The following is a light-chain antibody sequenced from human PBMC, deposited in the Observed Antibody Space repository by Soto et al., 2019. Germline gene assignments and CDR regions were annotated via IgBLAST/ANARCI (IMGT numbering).Light chain of an antibody. V-gene: IGKV3-20*01. Sequence: EIVLTQSPGTLSLSPGERAALSCRASQSLSTNSLAWYQQKPGHGPRLLIYGASRRATGIPDRFSASESGTDFTLTISSLEPEDFAVYFCQQYDSTPWTFGQGTRVE. J-gene: IGKJ1*01. CDR3: QQYDSTPWT. CDR2: GAS. CDR1: QSLSTNS.